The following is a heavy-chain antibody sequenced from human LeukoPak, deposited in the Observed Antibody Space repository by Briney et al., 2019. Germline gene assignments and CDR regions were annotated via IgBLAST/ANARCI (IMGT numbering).Heavy chain of an antibody. V-gene: IGHV1-18*01. Sequence: GASVKVSCKTSGYTFTTYGISCVRQAPGQGLEWMGWINAYNGNTIYAQKLQGRVTMTTDTSASTAYMELRSLRSDDTAVYYCARASDLDSFDYWGQGTLVTVSS. J-gene: IGHJ4*02. CDR1: GYTFTTYG. CDR3: ARASDLDSFDY. CDR2: INAYNGNT.